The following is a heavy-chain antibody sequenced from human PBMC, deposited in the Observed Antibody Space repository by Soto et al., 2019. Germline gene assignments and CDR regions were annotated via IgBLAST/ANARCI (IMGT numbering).Heavy chain of an antibody. J-gene: IGHJ6*02. CDR1: GYTFTGYY. CDR3: ARDDGRWIALAGTGYYYYYGMDL. D-gene: IGHD6-19*01. V-gene: IGHV1-2*04. Sequence: ASVKVSCKASGYTFTGYYMHWVRQAPGQGLEWMGWINPNSGGTNYAQKFQGWVTMTRDTSISTAYMELSRLRSDDTAVYYCARDDGRWIALAGTGYYYYYGMDLRGQGTTVTVSS. CDR2: INPNSGGT.